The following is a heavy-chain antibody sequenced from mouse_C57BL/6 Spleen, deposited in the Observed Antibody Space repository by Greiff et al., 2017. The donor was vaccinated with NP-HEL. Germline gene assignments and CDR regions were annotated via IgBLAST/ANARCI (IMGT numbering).Heavy chain of an antibody. V-gene: IGHV1-39*01. J-gene: IGHJ4*01. CDR2: INPNYGTT. D-gene: IGHD1-1*01. CDR1: GYSFTDYN. CDR3: ARGDYYYGSSYEEYYAMDY. Sequence: VQLKESGPELVKPGASVKISCKASGYSFTDYNMNWVKQSNGKSLEWIGVINPNYGTTSYNQKFKGKATLTVDQSSSTAYMQLNSLTSEDSAVYYCARGDYYYGSSYEEYYAMDYWGQGTSVTVSS.